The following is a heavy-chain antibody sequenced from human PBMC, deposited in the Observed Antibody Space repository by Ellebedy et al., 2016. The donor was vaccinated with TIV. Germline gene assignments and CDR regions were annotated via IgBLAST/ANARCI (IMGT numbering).Heavy chain of an antibody. Sequence: PSETLSLTCTVSGGSLSGFYWSWIRQAPGKGLEWVSYISSSSSYTNYADSVKGRFTISRDNAKNSLFLQMNSLRAEDTAVYYCASYCSSTSCPTDYYYGLDVWGQGTTVTVSS. CDR1: GGSLSGFY. V-gene: IGHV3-11*06. D-gene: IGHD2-2*01. CDR3: ASYCSSTSCPTDYYYGLDV. J-gene: IGHJ6*02. CDR2: ISSSSSYT.